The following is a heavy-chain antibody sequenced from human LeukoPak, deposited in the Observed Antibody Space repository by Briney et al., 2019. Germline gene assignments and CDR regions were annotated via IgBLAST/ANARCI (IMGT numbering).Heavy chain of an antibody. CDR2: ISSSSSTI. CDR3: ARNDYTNYKDALDI. V-gene: IGHV3-48*03. D-gene: IGHD4-11*01. CDR1: GFTFSNYE. Sequence: AGGSLRLSCAASGFTFSNYEMNWVRQAPGKGLEWVSYISSSSSTIYYADSVKGRFTISRDNAKNSLYLQMNSLRAEDTAVYYCARNDYTNYKDALDIWGRGTKVTVSS. J-gene: IGHJ3*02.